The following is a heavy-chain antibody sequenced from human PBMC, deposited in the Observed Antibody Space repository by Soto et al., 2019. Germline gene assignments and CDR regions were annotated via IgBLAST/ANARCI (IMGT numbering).Heavy chain of an antibody. Sequence: GESLRSSCNGSEYNFDVYCIAWVRQMRGKGLDLMGIIYPSDSDTRYRPSFQGQVTISADKSISSAYLQWSSLRASDTAMYYCARGGVSTRTFDYWGQGTPVTVSS. CDR3: ARGGVSTRTFDY. CDR1: EYNFDVYC. J-gene: IGHJ4*02. CDR2: IYPSDSDT. D-gene: IGHD3-3*01. V-gene: IGHV5-51*01.